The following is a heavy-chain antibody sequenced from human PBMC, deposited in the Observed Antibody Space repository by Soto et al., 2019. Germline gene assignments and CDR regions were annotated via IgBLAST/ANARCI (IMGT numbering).Heavy chain of an antibody. D-gene: IGHD6-13*01. CDR1: GGSFSGYY. CDR2: INHSGST. V-gene: IGHV4-34*01. Sequence: PSETLSLTCAVYGGSFSGYYWSWIRQPPGKGLEWIGEINHSGSTNYNPSLKSRVTISVDTSKNQFSLKLSSVTAADTAVYYCARVEQLGDYYYYGMDVWGQGTTVTVSS. J-gene: IGHJ6*02. CDR3: ARVEQLGDYYYYGMDV.